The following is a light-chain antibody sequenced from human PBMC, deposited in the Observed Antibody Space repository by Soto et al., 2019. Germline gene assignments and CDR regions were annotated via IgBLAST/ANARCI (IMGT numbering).Light chain of an antibody. J-gene: IGKJ1*01. Sequence: IQMTQSPSSLSASVGDRVTITCRASQTIDKYLNWYQEKPGKAPKLLIYTTSTLQRGVPSRFSGSGSGTDFTLTITSLQPEDFATYYCLQDYNYPWTFGQGTKVDIK. V-gene: IGKV1-6*01. CDR2: TTS. CDR1: QTIDKY. CDR3: LQDYNYPWT.